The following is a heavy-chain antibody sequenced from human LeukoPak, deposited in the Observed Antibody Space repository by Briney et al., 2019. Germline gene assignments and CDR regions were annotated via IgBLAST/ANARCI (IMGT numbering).Heavy chain of an antibody. CDR3: ARYAHSSSWYRYFDY. Sequence: SVKVSCKASGFTFTSSAMQWVRQARGQRLEWIGWIVVGSGNTNYAQKFQERVTITRDMSTSTAYMELSSLRSEDTAVYYCARYAHSSSWYRYFDYWGQGTLVTVSS. CDR1: GFTFTSSA. J-gene: IGHJ4*02. CDR2: IVVGSGNT. V-gene: IGHV1-58*02. D-gene: IGHD6-13*01.